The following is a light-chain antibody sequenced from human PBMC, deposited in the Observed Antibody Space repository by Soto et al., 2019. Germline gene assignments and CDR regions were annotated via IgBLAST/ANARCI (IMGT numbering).Light chain of an antibody. CDR1: SNDIGSSDL. CDR2: EGS. Sequence: QSALTQPASVSGSPGQSITISCTGTSNDIGSSDLVSWYQQHPGKAPKLMIYEGSKRPSGVSNRFSASKSGNTASLTISGLQAEDEADYYCCSYPGSIIFGGGTKVTVL. J-gene: IGLJ2*01. CDR3: CSYPGSII. V-gene: IGLV2-23*01.